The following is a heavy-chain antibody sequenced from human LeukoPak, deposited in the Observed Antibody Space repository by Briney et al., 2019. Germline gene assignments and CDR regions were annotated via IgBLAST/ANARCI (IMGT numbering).Heavy chain of an antibody. Sequence: ASVKVSCKASGYTFTSYYMHWVRQAPGQGLEWMGWINPNSGGTNYAQKFQGRVTMTRDTSISTAYMELSRLRSDDTAVYYCARSFLRGGNPYLGYWGQGTLVTVSS. V-gene: IGHV1-2*02. J-gene: IGHJ4*02. CDR3: ARSFLRGGNPYLGY. CDR2: INPNSGGT. CDR1: GYTFTSYY. D-gene: IGHD4-23*01.